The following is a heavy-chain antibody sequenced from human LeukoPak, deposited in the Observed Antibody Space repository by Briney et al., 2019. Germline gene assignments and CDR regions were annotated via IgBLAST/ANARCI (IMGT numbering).Heavy chain of an antibody. CDR2: FDPEDGET. D-gene: IGHD4-17*01. Sequence: ASVKVSRKVSGYTLTELFMHWVRQAPGKGLEWMGGFDPEDGETIYAQKFQGRVTMTEDTSTDTAYMELSSLRSEDTAVYYCATDSASTVTSYYYGMDVWGQGTTVTVSS. CDR1: GYTLTELF. J-gene: IGHJ6*02. CDR3: ATDSASTVTSYYYGMDV. V-gene: IGHV1-24*01.